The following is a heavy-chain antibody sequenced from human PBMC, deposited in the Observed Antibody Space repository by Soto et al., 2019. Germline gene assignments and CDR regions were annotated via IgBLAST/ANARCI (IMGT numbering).Heavy chain of an antibody. Sequence: QVPLVQSGTEVKKPGASVKVSCKASGYTFSNFGLSWVRQAPGQGLEWMGWISPSNGQTNYAQNFHGRVTMTTDTSTATAHMELRSLISDDTAVYYCARVIMIFGVANLGSYFDYWGQGTRVTVSA. V-gene: IGHV1-18*01. CDR2: ISPSNGQT. J-gene: IGHJ4*02. CDR1: GYTFSNFG. D-gene: IGHD3-3*01. CDR3: ARVIMIFGVANLGSYFDY.